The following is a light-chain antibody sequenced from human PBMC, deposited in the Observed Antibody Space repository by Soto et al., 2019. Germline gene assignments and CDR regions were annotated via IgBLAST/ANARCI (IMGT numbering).Light chain of an antibody. CDR1: SSDVGGYDY. J-gene: IGLJ2*01. V-gene: IGLV2-14*03. CDR3: SSYTSSSTL. CDR2: DVS. Sequence: QSALTQPASVSRSPGQSITFSCTGTSSDVGGYDYVSWYQQHPGKAPQLIIYDVSYRPSGVSNRFSGSKSGNTASLTISGLQAEDEADYHCSSYTSSSTLFGGGTKVTVL.